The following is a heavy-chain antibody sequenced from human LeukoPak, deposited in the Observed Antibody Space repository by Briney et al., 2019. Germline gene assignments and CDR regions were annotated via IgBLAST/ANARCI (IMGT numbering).Heavy chain of an antibody. Sequence: TSETLSLTCTVSGGSISSYYWSWIRQPPGKGLEWIGYIYFSGSTNYNPSLKSRVTISVDTSKNQFSLKLSSVTAADTAVYYCARDRGSAWDHWGQGALVTVSS. D-gene: IGHD6-19*01. CDR1: GGSISSYY. V-gene: IGHV4-59*01. CDR2: IYFSGST. J-gene: IGHJ4*02. CDR3: ARDRGSAWDH.